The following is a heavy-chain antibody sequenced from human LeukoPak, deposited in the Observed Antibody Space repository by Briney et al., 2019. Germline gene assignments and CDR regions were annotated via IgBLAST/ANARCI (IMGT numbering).Heavy chain of an antibody. CDR2: IIPIFGTA. V-gene: IGHV1-69*05. CDR1: GGTFSSYA. CDR3: ARDGRSGYYDFDY. D-gene: IGHD3-22*01. Sequence: SVKVSCKASGGTFSSYAISWVRQAPGQGLEWMGGIIPIFGTANYAQKFQGRVTITTDESTSTAYMELNSLRAEDTAVYYCARDGRSGYYDFDYWGQGTLVTVSS. J-gene: IGHJ4*02.